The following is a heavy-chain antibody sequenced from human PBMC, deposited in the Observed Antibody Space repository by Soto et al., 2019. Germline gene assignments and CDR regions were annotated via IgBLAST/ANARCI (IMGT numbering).Heavy chain of an antibody. V-gene: IGHV4-34*01. CDR1: GGSLSGYY. CDR3: ARGQEGVVATH. J-gene: IGHJ4*02. CDR2: VKDGGHT. D-gene: IGHD5-12*01. Sequence: QVQLQQWGAGLLKPSETLSLNCAVTGGSLSGYYWSWIRQPPGKGLEWIGEVKDGGHTNYSPSLRGLVTISSDTSNNQFPLRLNSVTAADTGVYYCARGQEGVVATHWDQGSLVTVSS.